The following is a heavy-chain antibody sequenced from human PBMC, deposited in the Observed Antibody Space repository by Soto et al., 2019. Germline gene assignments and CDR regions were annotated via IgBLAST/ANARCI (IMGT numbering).Heavy chain of an antibody. V-gene: IGHV3-48*01. Sequence: GGSLRLSCAVAGLKFSSSAMSWVRQAPGKGLEWVSSISSSSSTIYYADSVKGRFTISRDNAKNSLYLQMNSLRAEDTAVYYCARAMVGNYYYYGMDVWGQGTTVTVS. CDR3: ARAMVGNYYYYGMDV. D-gene: IGHD3-10*02. CDR1: GLKFSSSA. CDR2: ISSSSSTI. J-gene: IGHJ6*02.